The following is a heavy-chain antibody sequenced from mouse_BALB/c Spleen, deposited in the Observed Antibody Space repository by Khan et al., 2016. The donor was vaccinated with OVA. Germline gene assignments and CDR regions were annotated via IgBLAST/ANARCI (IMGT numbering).Heavy chain of an antibody. J-gene: IGHJ4*01. D-gene: IGHD2-10*01. CDR3: ARPPYFSYTLDY. V-gene: IGHV9-3-1*01. CDR2: INTYTGEP. Sequence: QIQLVQSGPELKKPGETVKISCKASGYTFTSYGMNWVKQSPGKALKWMGWINTYTGEPTYADDFKGRFAFSLETSASTAYLQINNLKNEDTATYCCARPPYFSYTLDYWGQGTSVTGSS. CDR1: GYTFTSYG.